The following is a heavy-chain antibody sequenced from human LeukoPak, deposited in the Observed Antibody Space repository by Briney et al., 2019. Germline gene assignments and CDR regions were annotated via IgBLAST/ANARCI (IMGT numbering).Heavy chain of an antibody. J-gene: IGHJ4*02. CDR1: GGSISSSDYY. D-gene: IGHD2-15*01. V-gene: IGHV4-39*01. CDR2: IYYSGIT. CDR3: ARLPIKGLNFPEK. Sequence: SETLSLTCAVSGGSISSSDYYWAWIRQPPGKGLEWVGNIYYSGITYYNPSLKSRATISADTSNNQFSLKLTSVTAADTALYYCARLPIKGLNFPEKWGQGTLVIVSS.